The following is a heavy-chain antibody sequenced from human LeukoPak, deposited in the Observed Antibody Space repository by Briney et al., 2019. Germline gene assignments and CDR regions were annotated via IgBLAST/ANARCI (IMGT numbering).Heavy chain of an antibody. D-gene: IGHD3-16*01. J-gene: IGHJ3*01. Sequence: GGSLRLSCAASGFPFSTFWMTWVGQAPGKGLEWVANIIQDGSERYYVGSVKGRFTISRDNAKNSLYLQMNSLRAEDTAVYYCAREGASTISHAFDVWGQGTMVTVSS. V-gene: IGHV3-7*01. CDR1: GFPFSTFW. CDR2: IIQDGSER. CDR3: AREGASTISHAFDV.